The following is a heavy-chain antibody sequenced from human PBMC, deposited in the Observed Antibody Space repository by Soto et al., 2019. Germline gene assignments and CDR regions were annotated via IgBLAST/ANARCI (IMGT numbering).Heavy chain of an antibody. CDR1: GFSLSTGGVG. D-gene: IGHD3-9*01. Sequence: QITLKESGPTVVKPTQTLTLTCTFSGFSLSTGGVGVGWIRQPPGKALEWLALIYWDDDKRYSPSLKNRLAISKDTSKDQVVLTMTNMDPVDTATYYCAHRFKSQEGYYDILTGYYTLAVRDYFDYWGQGTLVTVSS. V-gene: IGHV2-5*02. J-gene: IGHJ4*02. CDR2: IYWDDDK. CDR3: AHRFKSQEGYYDILTGYYTLAVRDYFDY.